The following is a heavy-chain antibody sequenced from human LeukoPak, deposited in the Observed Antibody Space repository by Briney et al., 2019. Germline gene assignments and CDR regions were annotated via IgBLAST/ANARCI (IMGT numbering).Heavy chain of an antibody. CDR2: IYTSGST. V-gene: IGHV4-4*07. J-gene: IGHJ6*03. D-gene: IGHD3-22*01. CDR1: GGSISNYY. Sequence: SETLSLTCTVSGGSISNYYWSWIRQPAGKGLEWIGRIYTSGSTNYNPSLKSRVTMSVDTSKNQFSLKLSSVTAADTAVYYCARDASSGYYYYYYCYMDVWGKGTTVTVSS. CDR3: ARDASSGYYYYYYCYMDV.